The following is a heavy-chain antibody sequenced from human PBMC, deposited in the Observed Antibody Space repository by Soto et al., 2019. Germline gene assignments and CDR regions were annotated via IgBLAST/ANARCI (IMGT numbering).Heavy chain of an antibody. CDR3: AKALYGGFTY. CDR2: ISGSGDST. V-gene: IGHV3-23*01. J-gene: IGHJ4*02. Sequence: EVRLLESGGGLVQPGGSLRLSCAASGFTFSVYAMSWVRQAPGKGLEWVSGISGSGDSTHYADSVKGRFTVSRDNSKSMLYLQTNSLGAEDTARYYCAKALYGGFTYWGQGTLVTVSS. D-gene: IGHD3-10*01. CDR1: GFTFSVYA.